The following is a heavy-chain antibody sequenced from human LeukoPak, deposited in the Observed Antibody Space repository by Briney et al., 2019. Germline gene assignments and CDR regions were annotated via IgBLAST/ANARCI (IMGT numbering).Heavy chain of an antibody. V-gene: IGHV3-23*01. Sequence: PGGSLRLSCAASGFTFSSYAMSWVRQAPGKGVEWVSGVTGSGNTRYYADSVKGRFTISRDNSKNTLYLQMDSLRAEDTAVYYCAKAIRNLGWYFDLWGRGTLVTVSS. CDR3: AKAIRNLGWYFDL. J-gene: IGHJ2*01. D-gene: IGHD3-3*01. CDR2: VTGSGNTR. CDR1: GFTFSSYA.